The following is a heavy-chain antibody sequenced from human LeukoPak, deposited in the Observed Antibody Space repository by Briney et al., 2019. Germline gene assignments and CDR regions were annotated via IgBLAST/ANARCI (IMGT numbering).Heavy chain of an antibody. CDR3: AKDPLVRGVTYDY. J-gene: IGHJ4*02. D-gene: IGHD3-10*01. CDR1: GFTFSSYA. V-gene: IGHV3-23*01. Sequence: GGSLRLSCAASGFTFSSYAMSWVRQAPGKGLEWVSAISGSGGSTYYADSVKGRFTISRDNSKNTLYLQMNSLRVEGTAVYYCAKDPLVRGVTYDYWGQGTLVTVSS. CDR2: ISGSGGST.